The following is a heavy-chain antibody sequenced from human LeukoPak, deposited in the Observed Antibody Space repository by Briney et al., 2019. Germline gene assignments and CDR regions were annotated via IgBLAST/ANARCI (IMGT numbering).Heavy chain of an antibody. CDR1: GGSMSPYH. CDR3: ARAVSGRFDY. CDR2: IYYSGST. Sequence: SETLSLTCTVSGGSMSPYHWGWIRQPPGKGLEWTGYIYYSGSTNYNPSLKSRVTTSVDTSKNQFSLKLSSVTAADTAIYYCARAVSGRFDYWGQGTLVTVSS. J-gene: IGHJ4*02. D-gene: IGHD6-19*01. V-gene: IGHV4-59*08.